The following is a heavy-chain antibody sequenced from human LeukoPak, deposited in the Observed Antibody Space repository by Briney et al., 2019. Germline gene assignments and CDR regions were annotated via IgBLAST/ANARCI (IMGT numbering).Heavy chain of an antibody. V-gene: IGHV3-7*03. CDR2: INQGGSET. Sequence: GGSLRLSCAASGFSFSIYWMSWVRQAPGQGLEWVANINQGGSETYYVDSVKGRFTISRDNAKNSLFLQLNSLRAEDTAVYYCARDRDCGTTTCSVDYWGQGTLVTVSS. CDR1: GFSFSIYW. D-gene: IGHD2-2*01. CDR3: ARDRDCGTTTCSVDY. J-gene: IGHJ4*02.